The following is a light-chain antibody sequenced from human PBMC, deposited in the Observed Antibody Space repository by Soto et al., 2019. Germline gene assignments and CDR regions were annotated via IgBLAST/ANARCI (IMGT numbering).Light chain of an antibody. CDR3: QQSYSTPQT. CDR2: AAS. CDR1: QGIRNC. V-gene: IGKV1D-12*01. J-gene: IGKJ1*01. Sequence: DIQMTQSRSSVAASIGDRVTITCRASQGIRNCLAWYQQTPGKAPELLIFAASSMQSGVPSRFSGRGSGTEFTLTIDSLQPEDFATYYCQQSYSTPQTFGQGTKVDIK.